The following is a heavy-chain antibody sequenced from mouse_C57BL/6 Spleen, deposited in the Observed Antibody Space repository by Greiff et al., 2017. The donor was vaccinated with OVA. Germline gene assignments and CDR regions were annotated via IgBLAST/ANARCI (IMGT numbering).Heavy chain of an antibody. V-gene: IGHV1-82*01. Sequence: QVQLKQSGPELVKPGASVKISCKASGYAFSSSGMNWVKQRPGKGLEWIGRIYPGDGDTNYNGKFKGKATLTADKSSSTAYMQLRSLTSEDSAVYFCARTVVEYWYFDVWGTGTTVTVSS. CDR1: GYAFSSSG. J-gene: IGHJ1*03. CDR2: IYPGDGDT. CDR3: ARTVVEYWYFDV. D-gene: IGHD1-1*01.